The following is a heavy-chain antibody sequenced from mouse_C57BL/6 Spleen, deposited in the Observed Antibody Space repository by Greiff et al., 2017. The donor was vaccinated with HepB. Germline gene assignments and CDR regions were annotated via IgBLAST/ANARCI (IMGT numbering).Heavy chain of an antibody. CDR1: GYTFTSYW. V-gene: IGHV1-64*01. D-gene: IGHD1-1*01. CDR3: ARSSSLPSYAMDY. J-gene: IGHJ4*01. CDR2: IHPNSGST. Sequence: QVQLQQPGAELVKPGASVKLSCKASGYTFTSYWMHWVKQRPGQGLEWIGMIHPNSGSTNYNEKFKSKATLTVDKSSSTAYMQLSSLTSEDSAVYDCARSSSLPSYAMDYWGQGTSVTVSS.